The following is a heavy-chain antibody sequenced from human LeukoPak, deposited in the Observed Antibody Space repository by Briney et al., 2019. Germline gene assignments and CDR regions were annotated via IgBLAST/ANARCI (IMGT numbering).Heavy chain of an antibody. J-gene: IGHJ3*02. CDR1: TFTFSSYA. CDR3: ARENIVVVPAAIITGFDAFDI. Sequence: GGSLRLSCAASTFTFSSYAMHWVRRAPGKGLEWVAVISYDGSNKYYADSVKGRFTNSRDNSKNTLYLQMNSLRAEDTAVYYCARENIVVVPAAIITGFDAFDIWGQGTMVTVSS. CDR2: ISYDGSNK. D-gene: IGHD2-2*02. V-gene: IGHV3-30-3*01.